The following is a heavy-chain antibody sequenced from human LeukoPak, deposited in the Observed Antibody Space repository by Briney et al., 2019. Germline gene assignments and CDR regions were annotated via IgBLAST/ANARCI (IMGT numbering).Heavy chain of an antibody. CDR3: ATHQLEWGDFDY. Sequence: SETLSLTCAVYGGSFSGYYWSWIRQPPGKGLEWIGEINHSGSTNYNPSLKSRVTISVDTSKNQFSLKLSSVTAADTAVYYCATHQLEWGDFDYWGQGTLVTVSS. CDR1: GGSFSGYY. CDR2: INHSGST. D-gene: IGHD2-2*01. V-gene: IGHV4-34*01. J-gene: IGHJ4*02.